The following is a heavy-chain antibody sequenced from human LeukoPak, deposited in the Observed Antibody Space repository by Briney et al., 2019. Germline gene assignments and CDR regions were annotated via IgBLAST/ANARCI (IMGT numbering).Heavy chain of an antibody. CDR3: AKTMGAIDHDY. CDR2: ISGSGVST. CDR1: GFRFSSYA. J-gene: IGHJ4*02. Sequence: GGSLRLSCAASGFRFSSYAMSWVRQAPGKGLEWVSAISGSGVSTYYADSVKGRFTISRDNSKNTLYLPMNSLRAEDTAVYYCAKTMGAIDHDYWGQGTLVTVSS. D-gene: IGHD1-26*01. V-gene: IGHV3-23*01.